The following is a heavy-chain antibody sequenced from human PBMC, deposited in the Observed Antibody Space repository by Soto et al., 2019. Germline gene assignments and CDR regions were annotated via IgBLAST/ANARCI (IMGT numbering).Heavy chain of an antibody. CDR3: AKGSRQSSYYYYYMDV. Sequence: ASVKVSCKASRYTFTGSSMHWVRQAPGQGLEWMGWINPNSGGTNYAQKFQGWVTMTRDTSISTAYMELSRLRSDDTAVYYCAKGSRQSSYYYYYMDVWGKGTTVTVSS. J-gene: IGHJ6*03. CDR1: RYTFTGSS. V-gene: IGHV1-2*04. CDR2: INPNSGGT.